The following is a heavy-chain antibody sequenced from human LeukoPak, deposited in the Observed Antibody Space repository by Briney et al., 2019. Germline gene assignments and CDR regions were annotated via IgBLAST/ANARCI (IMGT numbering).Heavy chain of an antibody. CDR3: ARLSYDSGTHYTCYEY. CDR2: ISSSIYI. J-gene: IGHJ4*02. V-gene: IGHV3-21*01. D-gene: IGHD3-10*01. Sequence: GGSLRLSCAASGFTFSTYSMNWVRQAPGKGLEWVSSISSSIYIYYADSVKGRFTISRDNAKNSVYLQMNSLRADDTAVYYCARLSYDSGTHYTCYEYWGQGTLVTVSS. CDR1: GFTFSTYS.